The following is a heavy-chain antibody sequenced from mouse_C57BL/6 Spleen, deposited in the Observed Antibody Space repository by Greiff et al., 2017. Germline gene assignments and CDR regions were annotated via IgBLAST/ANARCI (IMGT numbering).Heavy chain of an antibody. J-gene: IGHJ1*03. CDR3: VREKYGSSSWYFDV. V-gene: IGHV10-3*01. CDR2: IRSKSSNYAT. CDR1: GFTFNTYA. D-gene: IGHD1-1*01. Sequence: EVQLVESGGGLVQPKGSLKLSCAASGFTFNTYAMHWVRQAPGKGLEWVARIRSKSSNYATYYADSVKDRFTISRDDSQSMLYLQMNNLKTEDTAMYYCVREKYGSSSWYFDVWGTGTTVTVSS.